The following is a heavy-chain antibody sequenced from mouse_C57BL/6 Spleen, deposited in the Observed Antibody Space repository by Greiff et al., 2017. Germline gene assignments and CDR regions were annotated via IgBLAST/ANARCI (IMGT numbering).Heavy chain of an antibody. D-gene: IGHD2-5*01. Sequence: QVQLQQSGAELVRPGTSVKVSCKASGYAFTNYLIEWVKQRPGQGLEWIGVINPGSGGTNYNEKFKGKATLTADKSSSTAYMQLSSLTAEDSAVYFCARLGSNYGGSYYWGQGTTLTVSS. CDR1: GYAFTNYL. J-gene: IGHJ2*01. V-gene: IGHV1-54*01. CDR3: ARLGSNYGGSYY. CDR2: INPGSGGT.